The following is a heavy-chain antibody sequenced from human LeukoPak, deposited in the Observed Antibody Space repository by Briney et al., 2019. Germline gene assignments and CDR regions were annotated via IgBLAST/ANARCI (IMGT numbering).Heavy chain of an antibody. Sequence: SETLSLTCTVSGGSISSYYWSWTRQPPGKGLEWIGYIYYSGSTNYNPSLKSRVTISVDTSKNQFSLKLSSVTAAVTAVYYCARVDPDSSSTLEVFDYWGQGTLVTVSS. V-gene: IGHV4-59*01. CDR3: ARVDPDSSSTLEVFDY. J-gene: IGHJ4*02. D-gene: IGHD6-6*01. CDR1: GGSISSYY. CDR2: IYYSGST.